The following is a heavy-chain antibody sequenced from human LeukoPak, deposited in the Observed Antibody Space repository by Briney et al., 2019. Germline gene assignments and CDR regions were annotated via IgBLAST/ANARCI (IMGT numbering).Heavy chain of an antibody. CDR2: ISNSGGTT. Sequence: GGSLRLSCAASGFTFTNYAMSWVRQAPGKGLDFVSSISNSGGTTNCADSVKGRFTISRDNSKNTLYLQMNSLRAEDTAVYYCARGLWWSKYYFDYWGQGTLVTVSS. J-gene: IGHJ4*02. CDR1: GFTFTNYA. CDR3: ARGLWWSKYYFDY. D-gene: IGHD2-21*01. V-gene: IGHV3-23*01.